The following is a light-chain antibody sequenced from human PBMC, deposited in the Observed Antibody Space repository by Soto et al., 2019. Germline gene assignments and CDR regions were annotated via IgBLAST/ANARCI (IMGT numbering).Light chain of an antibody. CDR2: AAS. Sequence: DIQMTQSPSSLSASVGDRVTITCRASQSISNHLSWYQQKPRKAPKLLIYAASSLQSGVPSKFSGSGSGTDFTLTISNLQPEDFATYYCQQSYSTPYTFGQGTKLEIK. CDR3: QQSYSTPYT. V-gene: IGKV1-39*01. J-gene: IGKJ2*01. CDR1: QSISNH.